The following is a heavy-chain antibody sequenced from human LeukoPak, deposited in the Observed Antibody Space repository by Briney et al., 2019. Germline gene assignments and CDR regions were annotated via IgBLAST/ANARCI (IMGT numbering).Heavy chain of an antibody. D-gene: IGHD3-22*01. V-gene: IGHV1-18*01. CDR2: ISAYNGNT. CDR3: ARDRGDYYDSSGKPRPVDY. CDR1: GYTFTSYG. Sequence: ASVKVSCKASGYTFTSYGISWVRQAPGQGLEWMGWISAYNGNTNYAQKLQGRVTTTTDTSTSTAYMELRSLRSDDTAVCYCARDRGDYYDSSGKPRPVDYWGQGTLVTVSS. J-gene: IGHJ4*02.